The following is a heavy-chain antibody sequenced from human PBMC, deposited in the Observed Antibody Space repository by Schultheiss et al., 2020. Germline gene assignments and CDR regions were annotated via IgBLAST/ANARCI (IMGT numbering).Heavy chain of an antibody. CDR2: INHSGSA. CDR3: ARGGMATIHFDY. D-gene: IGHD5-24*01. Sequence: SETLSLTCSVYGGSFSGYYWSWIRQPPGKGLEWIGEINHSGSANYNSSLKSRVTISVDTSRNKFSLNLKSVIAADTAVYYCARGGMATIHFDYWGQGTLVNVSS. CDR1: GGSFSGYY. J-gene: IGHJ4*02. V-gene: IGHV4-34*01.